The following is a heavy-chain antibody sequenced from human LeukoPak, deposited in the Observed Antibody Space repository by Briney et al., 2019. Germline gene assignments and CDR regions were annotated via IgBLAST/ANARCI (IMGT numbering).Heavy chain of an antibody. CDR2: INPNSGGT. V-gene: IGHV1-2*02. J-gene: IGHJ4*02. Sequence: VASVKVSCKASGYTFTGYYMHWVRQAPGQGLEWMGWINPNSGGTNYAQKFQGRVAMTRDTSISTAYMELSRLRSDDTAVYYCARVGSGWYGRDFDYWGQGTLVTVSS. D-gene: IGHD6-19*01. CDR3: ARVGSGWYGRDFDY. CDR1: GYTFTGYY.